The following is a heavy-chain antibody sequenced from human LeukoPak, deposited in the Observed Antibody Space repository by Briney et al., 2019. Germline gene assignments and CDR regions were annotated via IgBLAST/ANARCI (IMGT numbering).Heavy chain of an antibody. D-gene: IGHD3-16*02. CDR3: ARGPKRGSYRYHWFDP. CDR1: GFTFSSYG. Sequence: GGSLRLSCAASGFTFSSYGMHWVRQAPGKGLEWVAVIWYDGSNKYYADSVKGRFTISRDNSKNTLYLQMNSLRAEDTAVYYCARGPKRGSYRYHWFDPWGQGTLVTVSS. CDR2: IWYDGSNK. J-gene: IGHJ5*02. V-gene: IGHV3-33*01.